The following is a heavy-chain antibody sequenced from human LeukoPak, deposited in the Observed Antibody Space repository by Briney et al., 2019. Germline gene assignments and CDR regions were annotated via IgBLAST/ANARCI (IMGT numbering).Heavy chain of an antibody. CDR2: INAGNGNT. CDR1: GYTFTSYA. D-gene: IGHD4-11*01. J-gene: IGHJ4*02. Sequence: GASVKVSCKASGYTFTSYAMHWVRQAPGQRLEWMGWINAGNGNTKYSQEFQGRVTITRDTSASTAYMELSSLRSEDTAVYYCARDRDSGYSNYHDYWGQGTLVTVSS. V-gene: IGHV1-3*03. CDR3: ARDRDSGYSNYHDY.